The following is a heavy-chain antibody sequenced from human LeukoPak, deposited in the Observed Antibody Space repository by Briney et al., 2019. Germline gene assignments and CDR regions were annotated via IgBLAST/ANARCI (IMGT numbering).Heavy chain of an antibody. J-gene: IGHJ3*02. D-gene: IGHD6-19*01. V-gene: IGHV4-59*08. CDR2: IYYSGST. CDR3: ARRPYSSGWYGKGAFDI. CDR1: GGSISSYY. Sequence: PSETLSLTCTVSGGSISSYYWSWIRQPPGKGLEWIGYIYYSGSTNYNPSLKSRVTISVDTSKNQLSLKLSSVTAADTAVYYCARRPYSSGWYGKGAFDIWGQGTMVTVSS.